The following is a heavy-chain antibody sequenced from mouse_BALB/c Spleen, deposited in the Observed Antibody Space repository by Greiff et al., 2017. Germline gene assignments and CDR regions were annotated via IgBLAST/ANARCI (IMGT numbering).Heavy chain of an antibody. Sequence: EVMLVESGGGLVKPGGPLKLSCAASGFSFSSYAMSWVRPTPEKRLEWVASISSGGSTYYPDSVMGRFTISRDTAGNILYLQMSSLRSEDTAMYYCARDGSSYFDYWGQGTTLTVSS. J-gene: IGHJ2*01. V-gene: IGHV5-6-5*01. CDR1: GFSFSSYA. D-gene: IGHD1-1*01. CDR2: ISSGGST. CDR3: ARDGSSYFDY.